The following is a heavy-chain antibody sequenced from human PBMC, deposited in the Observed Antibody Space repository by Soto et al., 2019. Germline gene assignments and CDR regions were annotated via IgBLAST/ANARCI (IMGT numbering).Heavy chain of an antibody. CDR2: INPTSGGT. Sequence: QVQLVQSGAEVKKPGASVKVSCKTSGYTFAAYYIHWIRQAPGQGLEWMGWINPTSGGTVYAQNLQDRDTMTRDTSISTAYMELRRLNSDDTAVYYCARDPDYGDYWGYFFDSWGQGTPVTVSS. D-gene: IGHD4-17*01. CDR3: ARDPDYGDYWGYFFDS. J-gene: IGHJ4*02. V-gene: IGHV1-2*02. CDR1: GYTFAAYY.